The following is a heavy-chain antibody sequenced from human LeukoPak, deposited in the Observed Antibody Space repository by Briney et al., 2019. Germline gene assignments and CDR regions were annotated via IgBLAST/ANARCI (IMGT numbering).Heavy chain of an antibody. D-gene: IGHD3-10*01. CDR1: VLTFSSYA. V-gene: IGHV3-23*01. J-gene: IGHJ6*03. Sequence: GGSLRLTCAASVLTFSSYAMRWVRQAPGKGLEWVSAIRGSGGSTYYADSVKGRFTISRDNSKNTLYLQMNSLRAEDTAVYYCAKGGGSGSYRDYYYYMDVWGKGTTVTVSS. CDR2: IRGSGGST. CDR3: AKGGGSGSYRDYYYYMDV.